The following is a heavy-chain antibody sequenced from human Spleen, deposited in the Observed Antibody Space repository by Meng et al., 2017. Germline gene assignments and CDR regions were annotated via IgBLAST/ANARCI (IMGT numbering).Heavy chain of an antibody. D-gene: IGHD3-3*01. V-gene: IGHV1-18*01. Sequence: QVQLVQSGTEVKKPGASVKVACKASCYTFTSYGISWVRQAPGQGLEWMGWISAYNGNTNYAQKLQGRVTMTTDTSTSTAYMELRSLRSDDTAVYYCARTNYDFWSGYYTPFDYWGQGTLVTVSS. CDR1: CYTFTSYG. CDR2: ISAYNGNT. J-gene: IGHJ4*02. CDR3: ARTNYDFWSGYYTPFDY.